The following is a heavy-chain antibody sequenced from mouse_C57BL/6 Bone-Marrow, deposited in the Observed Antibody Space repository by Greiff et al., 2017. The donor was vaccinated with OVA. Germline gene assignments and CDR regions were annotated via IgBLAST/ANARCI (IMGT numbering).Heavy chain of an antibody. CDR2: INPNYGTT. D-gene: IGHD1-2*01. Sequence: EVKLMESGPELVKPGASVKISCKASGYSFTDYNMNWVKQSNGKSLEWIGVINPNYGTTSYNQKFKGKATLTVDQSSSTAYMQLNSLTSEDSAVYYGASHYSYFDVWGTGTTVTVSS. V-gene: IGHV1-39*01. CDR1: GYSFTDYN. J-gene: IGHJ1*03. CDR3: ASHYSYFDV.